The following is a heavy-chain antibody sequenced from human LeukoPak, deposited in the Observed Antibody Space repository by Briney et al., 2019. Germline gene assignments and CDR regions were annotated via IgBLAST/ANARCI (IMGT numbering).Heavy chain of an antibody. CDR2: ISSSSSYI. Sequence: PGGSLRLSYAASGFTFSSYSMNWVRQAPGKGLEWVSSISSSSSYIYYADSVKGRFTISRDNAENSLYLQMNSLRAEDTAVYYCARAVCSSTSCYFDYWGQGTLVTVSS. CDR3: ARAVCSSTSCYFDY. V-gene: IGHV3-21*01. D-gene: IGHD2-2*01. CDR1: GFTFSSYS. J-gene: IGHJ4*02.